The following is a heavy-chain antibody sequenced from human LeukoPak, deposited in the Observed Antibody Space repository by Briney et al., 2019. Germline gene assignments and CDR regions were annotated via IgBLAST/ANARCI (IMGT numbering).Heavy chain of an antibody. J-gene: IGHJ4*02. CDR1: GGSISSYY. Sequence: SETLSLTCTVSGGSISSYYWSWIRQPPGKGLERIGYIYYSGSTNYNPSLKSRVTISVDTSKNQFSLKLSSVTAADTAVYYCARASPNYYDSSGGIDYWGQGTLVTVSS. CDR2: IYYSGST. D-gene: IGHD3-22*01. V-gene: IGHV4-59*01. CDR3: ARASPNYYDSSGGIDY.